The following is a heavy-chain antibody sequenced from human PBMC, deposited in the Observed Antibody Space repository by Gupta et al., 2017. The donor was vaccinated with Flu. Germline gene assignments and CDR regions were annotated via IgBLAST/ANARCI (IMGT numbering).Heavy chain of an antibody. CDR2: IYHSGNT. D-gene: IGHD2-2*01. J-gene: IGHJ4*02. CDR3: ARDLVRAADEPDDY. CDR1: GYSINNGYY. Sequence: QVQLQESGPGLVKPSETLSLTCIVSGYSINNGYYWGWIRQPPGKGLEWIGSIYHSGNTYYNPSLKSRVSISVDTSKNQFSLRLSSVTAADTAVYRCARDLVRAADEPDDYWGQGTLVTVSS. V-gene: IGHV4-38-2*02.